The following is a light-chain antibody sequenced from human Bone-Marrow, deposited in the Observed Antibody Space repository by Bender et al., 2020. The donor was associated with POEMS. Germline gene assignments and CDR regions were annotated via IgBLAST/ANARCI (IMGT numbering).Light chain of an antibody. V-gene: IGLV1-47*01. CDR1: NSNIGIYY. Sequence: QSVLTQPPSASGTPGQTVTMSCSGSNSNIGIYYVYWYQQLPGTAPKLLISRNIQRPSGIPDRFSGFKSGNTASLTISGLQPEDEADYYCCSYAGRSSFVFGGGTKLTVL. CDR2: RNI. CDR3: CSYAGRSSFV. J-gene: IGLJ2*01.